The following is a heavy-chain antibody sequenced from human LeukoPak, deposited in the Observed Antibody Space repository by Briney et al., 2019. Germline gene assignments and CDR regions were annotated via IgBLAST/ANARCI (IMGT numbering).Heavy chain of an antibody. V-gene: IGHV3-74*01. CDR3: ARVALRYLRGHYYGMDV. Sequence: GGSLRLSCAASGFTFSSYWMHWVRQAPGKGPVGVSRINSDGSSTSYADSVKGRFTISRDNAKNTLYLQMNSLRAEDTAVYYCARVALRYLRGHYYGMDVWGKGTTVTVSS. J-gene: IGHJ6*04. CDR2: INSDGSST. CDR1: GFTFSSYW. D-gene: IGHD3-9*01.